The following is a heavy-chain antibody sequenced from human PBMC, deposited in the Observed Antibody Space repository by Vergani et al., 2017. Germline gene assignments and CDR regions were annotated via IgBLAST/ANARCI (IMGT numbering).Heavy chain of an antibody. D-gene: IGHD3-22*01. CDR1: GGSITSGSFY. CDR2: IHSSGTT. V-gene: IGHV4-61*02. Sequence: QVQLHESGPGLVKPSQTLSLTCTISGGSITSGSFYWSWIRQPAGKGLEWIGRIHSSGTTNYNPSLKSRVTLSVDTSKNQLSLRMTSVTAADTAVYYCASYHYDTSGSVDYWGQGTLVTVSS. J-gene: IGHJ4*02. CDR3: ASYHYDTSGSVDY.